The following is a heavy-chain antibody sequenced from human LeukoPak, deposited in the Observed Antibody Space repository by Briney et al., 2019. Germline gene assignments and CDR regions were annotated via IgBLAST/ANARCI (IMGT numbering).Heavy chain of an antibody. D-gene: IGHD3-22*01. Sequence: SETLSLTCTVSGGSVNSYYWSWIRQPPGKGLEWIGYIRDSGTTSYNPSLKSRVTMSVDTTKNQFSLRLSSVTAADTAVYYCASAGHDGIGYKVCWGQGTLVTVSS. CDR1: GGSVNSYY. J-gene: IGHJ4*02. CDR2: IRDSGTT. V-gene: IGHV4-59*02. CDR3: ASAGHDGIGYKVC.